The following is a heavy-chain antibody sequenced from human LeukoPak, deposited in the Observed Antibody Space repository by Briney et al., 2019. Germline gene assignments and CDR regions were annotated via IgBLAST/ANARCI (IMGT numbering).Heavy chain of an antibody. CDR2: IYSDNT. Sequence: GGSLRLSCTVSGFTVSSNSMSWVRQAPGKGVEWVSFIYSDNTHYSDSVKGRFTISRDNSKNTLYLQMNSLRAEDTAVYYCARRAGAYSHPYDYWGQGTLVTVSS. V-gene: IGHV3-53*01. CDR3: ARRAGAYSHPYDY. J-gene: IGHJ4*02. D-gene: IGHD4/OR15-4a*01. CDR1: GFTVSSNS.